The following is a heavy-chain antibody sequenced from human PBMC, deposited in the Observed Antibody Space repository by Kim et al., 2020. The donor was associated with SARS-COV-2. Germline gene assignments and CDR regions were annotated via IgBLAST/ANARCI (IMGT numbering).Heavy chain of an antibody. CDR3: ARAVRGSGFGVVIIRAYYMDV. CDR1: GYTFTSYD. V-gene: IGHV1-8*01. J-gene: IGHJ6*03. CDR2: MNPNSGNT. D-gene: IGHD3-3*01. Sequence: ASVKVSCKASGYTFTSYDINWVRQATGQGLEWMGWMNPNSGNTVYAQKFQGRVTMTRNTSISTAYIELISLRSEDTAVYYCARAVRGSGFGVVIIRAYYMDVWGTGTTVTVSS.